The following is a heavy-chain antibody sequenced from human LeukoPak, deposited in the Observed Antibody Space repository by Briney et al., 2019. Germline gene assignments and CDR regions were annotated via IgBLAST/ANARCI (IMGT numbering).Heavy chain of an antibody. CDR3: ARGTAVAGTDY. D-gene: IGHD6-19*01. CDR1: GGPISSYY. V-gene: IGHV4-59*01. J-gene: IGHJ4*02. CDR2: IYYSGST. Sequence: SETLSLTCTVSGGPISSYYWSWIRQPPGKGLEWIGYIYYSGSTNYNPSLKSRVTISVDTSKNQFSLKLSSVTAADTAVYYCARGTAVAGTDYWGQGTLVTVSS.